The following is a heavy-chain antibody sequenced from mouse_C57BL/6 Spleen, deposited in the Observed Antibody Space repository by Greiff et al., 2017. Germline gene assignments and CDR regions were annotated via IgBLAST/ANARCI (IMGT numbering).Heavy chain of an antibody. Sequence: VQLQQSGAELVKPGASVKLSCKASGYTFTSYWMNWVKQRPGQGLEWIGMIHPNSGSTNYNEKFNSKATLTVDKSSSTAYMQLSSLTSEDSAVYYCARYYGYYRSWFAYWGQGTLVTVSA. V-gene: IGHV1-64*01. D-gene: IGHD2-1*01. CDR2: IHPNSGST. CDR3: ARYYGYYRSWFAY. J-gene: IGHJ3*01. CDR1: GYTFTSYW.